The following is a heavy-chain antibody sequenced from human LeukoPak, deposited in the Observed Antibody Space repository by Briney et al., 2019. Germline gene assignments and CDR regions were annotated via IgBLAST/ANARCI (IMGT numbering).Heavy chain of an antibody. J-gene: IGHJ4*02. CDR3: ARADYDFWSGQYYFDY. CDR2: ISSSSYI. V-gene: IGHV3-21*01. D-gene: IGHD3-3*01. CDR1: GFTFSSYS. Sequence: GGSLRLSCAASGFTFSSYSMNWVRQAPGKGLEWVSSISSSSYIYYADSVKGRFTISRDNAKNSLYLQMNSLRAEDTAVYYCARADYDFWSGQYYFDYWGQGTLVTVSS.